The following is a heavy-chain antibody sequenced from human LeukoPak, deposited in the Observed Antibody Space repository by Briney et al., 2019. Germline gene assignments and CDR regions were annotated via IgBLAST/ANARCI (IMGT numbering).Heavy chain of an antibody. Sequence: ASVKVSCKASGYTFTSNAMNWVRQAPGQGLEWMGWINTNTGNPTYAQGFTGRSVFSLDTSVSTAYLQISSLKAEDTAVYYCARSDIVGATTVDYWGQGTLVTVSS. CDR3: ARSDIVGATTVDY. D-gene: IGHD1-26*01. CDR1: GYTFTSNA. CDR2: INTNTGNP. V-gene: IGHV7-4-1*02. J-gene: IGHJ4*02.